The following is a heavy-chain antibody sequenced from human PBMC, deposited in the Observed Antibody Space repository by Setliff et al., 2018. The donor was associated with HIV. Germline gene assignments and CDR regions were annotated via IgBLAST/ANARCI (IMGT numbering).Heavy chain of an antibody. CDR3: ARWESAQKAFNP. CDR2: GHHSGHT. D-gene: IGHD1-26*01. V-gene: IGHV4-4*09. CDR1: GVSITSHY. J-gene: IGHJ3*01. Sequence: NPSETLSLTCTVSGVSITSHYWNWIRQSPGKGLEWIGFGHHSGHTRQSPSLASRVTISVDMSKNQFSLKLNSLSAADTAVYYCARWESAQKAFNPWGHGTMVTVSS.